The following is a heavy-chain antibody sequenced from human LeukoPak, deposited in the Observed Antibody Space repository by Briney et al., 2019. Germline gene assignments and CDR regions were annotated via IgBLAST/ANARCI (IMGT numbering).Heavy chain of an antibody. J-gene: IGHJ4*02. D-gene: IGHD2-2*01. CDR1: GGSISSGGYY. V-gene: IGHV4-30-2*01. CDR3: AREQESTSYDY. Sequence: SETLSLTCTVSGGSISSGGYYWSWIRQPPGKGLEWIGYIYHSGSTYYNPSPKSRVTISVDRSKNQFSLKLSSVTAADTAVYYCAREQESTSYDYWGQGTLVTVSS. CDR2: IYHSGST.